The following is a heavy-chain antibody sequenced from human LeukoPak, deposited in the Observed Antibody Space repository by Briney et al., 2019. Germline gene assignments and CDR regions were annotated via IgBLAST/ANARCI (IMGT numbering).Heavy chain of an antibody. CDR1: GFTFSSYG. J-gene: IGHJ4*02. V-gene: IGHV3-33*01. D-gene: IGHD6-13*01. CDR2: IGYDGSNK. CDR3: ARERVDYSSSWYPRYYFDY. Sequence: GGSLRLSRAASGFTFSSYGMPWVRQAPGKGLEGVAVIGYDGSNKYYADSVKGRFTISRDNSKNTLYLQMNSLRAEDTAVYYCARERVDYSSSWYPRYYFDYWGQGTLVTVSS.